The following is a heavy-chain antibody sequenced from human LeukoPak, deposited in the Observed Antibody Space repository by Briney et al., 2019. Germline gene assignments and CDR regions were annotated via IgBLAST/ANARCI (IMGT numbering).Heavy chain of an antibody. D-gene: IGHD3-22*01. CDR1: RGTLSNYV. CDR2: IIPIFGTA. Sequence: GASVKVSCKASRGTLSNYVISWVRQAPGQGLEWMGGIIPIFGTAKCAQKFQGRVTITAVESTSTAYMELSRLGSEDTAVYYCARGSYYYDSSGYNPFDYWGQGTLVTVSS. CDR3: ARGSYYYDSSGYNPFDY. V-gene: IGHV1-69*13. J-gene: IGHJ4*02.